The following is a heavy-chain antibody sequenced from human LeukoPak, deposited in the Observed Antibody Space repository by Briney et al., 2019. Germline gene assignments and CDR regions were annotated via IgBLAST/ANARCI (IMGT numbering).Heavy chain of an antibody. Sequence: GGSLRLSCAASGFTFSSYAMNWVRQAPGKGLEWVSAISDGGGTTYYADSVKGRFTISRDNSKNTLYLQMNSLRAEDTAVYYCARYVHSSGYFDYWGQGTLVTVSS. CDR1: GFTFSSYA. CDR2: ISDGGGTT. V-gene: IGHV3-23*01. D-gene: IGHD3-22*01. J-gene: IGHJ4*02. CDR3: ARYVHSSGYFDY.